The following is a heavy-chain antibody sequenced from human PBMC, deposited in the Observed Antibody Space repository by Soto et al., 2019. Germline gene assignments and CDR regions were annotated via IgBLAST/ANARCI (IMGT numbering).Heavy chain of an antibody. J-gene: IGHJ6*02. CDR1: GGSISSSSYS. D-gene: IGHD2-2*01. CDR3: ARLGGYCSSTSCYGFYGMDV. CDR2: IYYSGNT. Sequence: SETLSLTCTVSGGSISSSSYSWGWVRQPPGKGLEWIGTIYYSGNTYYNPSLKSRVTISVDTSKNHFSLKLSSVTAAGTAVYYCARLGGYCSSTSCYGFYGMDVWGQGTTVT. V-gene: IGHV4-39*02.